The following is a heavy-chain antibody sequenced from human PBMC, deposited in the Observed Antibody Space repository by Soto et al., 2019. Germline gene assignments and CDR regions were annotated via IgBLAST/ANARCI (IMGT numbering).Heavy chain of an antibody. V-gene: IGHV4-61*01. CDR3: ASESAQVGATVD. CDR2: IYHGGSA. Sequence: QAQLQESGPGLVKPSETLSLTCTVSGGSVCSGNDHWSWIRQPPGHALGWFGHIYHGGSANYNCSLKHRATISLDTPKIQFSLMLSSVTAADTAVCCCASESAQVGATVDCGHGTLVTVTS. J-gene: IGHJ4*01. CDR1: GGSVCSGNDH. D-gene: IGHD1-26*01.